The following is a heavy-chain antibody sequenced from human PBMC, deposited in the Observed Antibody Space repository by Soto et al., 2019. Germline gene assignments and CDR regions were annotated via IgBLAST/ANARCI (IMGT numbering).Heavy chain of an antibody. J-gene: IGHJ6*02. D-gene: IGHD6-6*01. CDR1: GYSFADYW. CDR3: ARPSYSTSRYYGLDV. Sequence: GESLKISCRGSGYSFADYWVGWVRQMPGKGLEWMGIIYPGDSDTRYSPSFQGQVTISADKSISTAYLQWSSLKASDTAMYYCARPSYSTSRYYGLDVWGQGTTVTVSS. V-gene: IGHV5-51*01. CDR2: IYPGDSDT.